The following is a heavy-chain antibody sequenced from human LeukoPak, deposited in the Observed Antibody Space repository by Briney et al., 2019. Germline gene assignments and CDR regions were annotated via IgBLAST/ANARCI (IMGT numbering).Heavy chain of an antibody. CDR3: AREGVGATGGGYFDY. CDR2: ISSSGSYI. J-gene: IGHJ4*02. CDR1: GFTFSSYS. D-gene: IGHD1-26*01. Sequence: PGGSLRLSCAASGFTFSSYSMNWVRQAPGKGLEWVSSISSSGSYIYYADSVKGRFTISRDNAQNSLYLQMNSLRAEDTAVYYCAREGVGATGGGYFDYWGQGTLVTVSS. V-gene: IGHV3-21*01.